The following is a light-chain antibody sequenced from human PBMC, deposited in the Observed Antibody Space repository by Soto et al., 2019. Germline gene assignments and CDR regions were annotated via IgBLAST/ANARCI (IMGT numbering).Light chain of an antibody. J-gene: IGKJ1*01. CDR2: ATS. CDR3: KQYHNWPWA. V-gene: IGKV3-15*01. CDR1: QSVNSN. Sequence: IVMTKSPATLSLSTGERATLSCRASQSVNSNLAWYQQKPGQAPRLLIYATSTRATGIPARFSGSGSGTEFTLTISSLQSEDFAVYYCKQYHNWPWAFGQGTKVDIK.